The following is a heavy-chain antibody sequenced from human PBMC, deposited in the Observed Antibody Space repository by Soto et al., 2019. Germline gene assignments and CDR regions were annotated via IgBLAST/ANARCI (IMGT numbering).Heavy chain of an antibody. CDR3: SKAPSSVEVATIMPYFHT. CDR1: GFSLRSNG. D-gene: IGHD5-12*01. V-gene: IGHV3-30*18. Sequence: GGSLRLSCAASGFSLRSNGMHWVRQAPAKGLEWVAVISFDGSHKYYADSVRGRFTISRENTTHTAFLQMSSLRADEMAVYYFSKAPSSVEVATIMPYFHTWGQGTLVTVSS. CDR2: ISFDGSHK. J-gene: IGHJ4*02.